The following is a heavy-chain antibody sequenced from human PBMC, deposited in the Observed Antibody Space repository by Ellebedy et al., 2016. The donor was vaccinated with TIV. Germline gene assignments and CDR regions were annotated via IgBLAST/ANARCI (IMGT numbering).Heavy chain of an antibody. Sequence: SETLSLTCAVSGGSISSTNWWSWVRQPPGKGLEWIGESYLSGSTNYNPSLKSRVTISVDKSKNQVSLKLTSVTAADTAVYFCARRNYETSGFRAFDIWGQGTMVNVSS. D-gene: IGHD3-22*01. J-gene: IGHJ3*02. V-gene: IGHV4-4*02. CDR2: SYLSGST. CDR1: GGSISSTNW. CDR3: ARRNYETSGFRAFDI.